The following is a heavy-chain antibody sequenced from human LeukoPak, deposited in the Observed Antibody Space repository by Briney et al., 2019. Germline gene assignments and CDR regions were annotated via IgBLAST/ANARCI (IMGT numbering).Heavy chain of an antibody. Sequence: ASVKVSCKTSGYPFTNYGITWVRQAPGQGLEWMGWIGAYNGNTNYAQKLQGRVTMTTDTSTSTAYMELRSLRSDDTAVYYCARAGYGDPWGYWGQGTLVTVSS. V-gene: IGHV1-18*01. D-gene: IGHD4-17*01. J-gene: IGHJ4*02. CDR3: ARAGYGDPWGY. CDR1: GYPFTNYG. CDR2: IGAYNGNT.